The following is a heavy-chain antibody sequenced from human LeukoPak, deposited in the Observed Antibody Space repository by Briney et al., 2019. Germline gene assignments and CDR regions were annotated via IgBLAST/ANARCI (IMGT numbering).Heavy chain of an antibody. Sequence: GGSLRLSCAASGFTFSSYGMHWVRQAPGKGLEWVAVISYDGSNKYYADSVKGRFTISRDNAKNSLYLQMNSLRVEDTAVYYCARERGYSSSWFDYWGQGTLVTVSS. CDR2: ISYDGSNK. V-gene: IGHV3-30*03. CDR1: GFTFSSYG. J-gene: IGHJ4*02. CDR3: ARERGYSSSWFDY. D-gene: IGHD6-13*01.